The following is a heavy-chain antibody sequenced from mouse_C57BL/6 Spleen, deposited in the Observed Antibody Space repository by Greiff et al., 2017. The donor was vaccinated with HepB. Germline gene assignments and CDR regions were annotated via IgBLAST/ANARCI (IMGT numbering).Heavy chain of an antibody. CDR3: ASSYGYDAMDY. Sequence: EVKLVESGGGLVQPGGSLSLSCAASGFTFTDYYMSWVRQPPGKALEWLGFIRNKANGYTTEYSASVKGRFTISRDNSQSILYLQMNALRAEDSATYYCASSYGYDAMDYWGQGTSVTVSS. CDR1: GFTFTDYY. V-gene: IGHV7-3*01. J-gene: IGHJ4*01. CDR2: IRNKANGYTT. D-gene: IGHD1-1*02.